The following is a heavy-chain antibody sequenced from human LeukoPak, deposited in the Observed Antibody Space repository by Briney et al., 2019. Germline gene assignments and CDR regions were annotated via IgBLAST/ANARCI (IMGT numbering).Heavy chain of an antibody. J-gene: IGHJ4*02. V-gene: IGHV3-73*01. Sequence: GGSLKLSSAASGFTFSGSAMHWVRQASGKGLEWVGRIRSKANSYATAYAASVKGRFTISRDDSKNTAYLQMNSLKTEDTAVYYCTSFGENSYYYGSGKHIGWGQGTLVTVSS. CDR3: TSFGENSYYYGSGKHIG. CDR1: GFTFSGSA. D-gene: IGHD3-10*01. CDR2: IRSKANSYAT.